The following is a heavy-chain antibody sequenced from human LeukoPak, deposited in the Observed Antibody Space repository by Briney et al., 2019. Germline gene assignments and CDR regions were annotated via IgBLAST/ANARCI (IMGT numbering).Heavy chain of an antibody. CDR2: IRHDGSNE. J-gene: IGHJ4*02. V-gene: IGHV3-30*02. CDR3: AKENYSSGWHADY. D-gene: IGHD6-25*01. CDR1: GFTFSSYG. Sequence: PGGSLRLSCVGSGFTFSSYGMHWVRQAAGKGLEWVAFIRHDGSNEYYADSVKGRFTISRDNSKNTLYLQMNSLRAEDTAVYYCAKENYSSGWHADYWGQGTLVTVSS.